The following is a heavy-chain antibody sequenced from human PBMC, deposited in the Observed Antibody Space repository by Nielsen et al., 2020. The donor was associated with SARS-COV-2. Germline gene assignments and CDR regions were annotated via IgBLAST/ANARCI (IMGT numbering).Heavy chain of an antibody. CDR3: ARRSAVDDAFDI. V-gene: IGHV4-39*01. J-gene: IGHJ3*02. CDR2: IYYSGST. Sequence: SETLSLTCTVSGGSISSSSYYWGWIRQPPGKGLEWIGSIYYSGSTYYNPSLKSRVTISVDTSKNQFSLKLSSVTAADTAVYYCARRSAVDDAFDIWGQGTMVTVSS. D-gene: IGHD6-19*01. CDR1: GGSISSSSYY.